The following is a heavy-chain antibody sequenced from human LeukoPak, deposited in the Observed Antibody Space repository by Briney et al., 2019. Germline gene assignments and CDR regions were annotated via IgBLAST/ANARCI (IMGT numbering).Heavy chain of an antibody. CDR3: ARSERKWPDRPLMDV. V-gene: IGHV3-7*03. D-gene: IGHD1-1*01. CDR2: IKQDGSEK. J-gene: IGHJ6*03. CDR1: GFTFSSYW. Sequence: QSGGSLRLSCAASGFTFSSYWMSWVRQAPGKGLEWVANIKQDGSEKYYVDSVKGRFTISRDNAKNSLYLQMNSLRAEDTAVYYCARSERKWPDRPLMDVWGKGTTVTISS.